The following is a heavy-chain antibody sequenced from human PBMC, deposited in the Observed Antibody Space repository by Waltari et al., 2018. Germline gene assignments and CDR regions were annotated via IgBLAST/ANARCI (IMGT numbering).Heavy chain of an antibody. CDR2: INHSGST. J-gene: IGHJ4*02. Sequence: QVQLQQWGAGLLKPSETLSLTCAVYGGSFSGYYWSWIRQPPGKGLEWIGEINHSGSTNYHPSLKGRVTISVDTSKNQFSLKLSSVTAADTAVYYCARGYDILTGWGQGTLVTVSS. CDR1: GGSFSGYY. D-gene: IGHD3-9*01. CDR3: ARGYDILTG. V-gene: IGHV4-34*01.